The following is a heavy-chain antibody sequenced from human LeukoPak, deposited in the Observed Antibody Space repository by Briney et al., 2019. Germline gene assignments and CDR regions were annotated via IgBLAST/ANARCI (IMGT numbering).Heavy chain of an antibody. CDR3: ARGRIAAWYYFDY. CDR2: INHSGST. D-gene: IGHD6-6*01. CDR1: GGSFSGYY. J-gene: IGHJ4*01. V-gene: IGHV4-34*01. Sequence: PSETLSLTCAVYGGSFSGYYWSWTRQPPGKGLEWIGEINHSGSTNYNPSLKSRVTISVDTSKNQFSLKLSSVTAADTAVYYCARGRIAAWYYFDYWGHGTLVTVSS.